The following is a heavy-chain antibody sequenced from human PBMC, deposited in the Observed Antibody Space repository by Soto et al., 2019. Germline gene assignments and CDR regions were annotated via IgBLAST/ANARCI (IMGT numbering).Heavy chain of an antibody. Sequence: VGSLRLSCAASGFTFSGSAMHWVRQASGKGLEWVGRIRSKANSYATAYAASVKGRFTISRDDSKNTAYLQMNSLKTEDTAVYYCTRHGKDYYDSSGYYYWGQGTLVTVSS. CDR2: IRSKANSYAT. CDR1: GFTFSGSA. D-gene: IGHD3-22*01. CDR3: TRHGKDYYDSSGYYY. J-gene: IGHJ4*02. V-gene: IGHV3-73*01.